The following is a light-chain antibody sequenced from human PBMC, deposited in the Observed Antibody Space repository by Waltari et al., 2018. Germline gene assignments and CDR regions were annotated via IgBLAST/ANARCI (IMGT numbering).Light chain of an antibody. CDR3: AAWDDRLNGHV. Sequence: QSVLTQPPSASGTPGQRVTISSSGSSSNTGRSTLHWYQQLPGTAPKLLIYSNDQRPSGVPDRFSGSKSGTSASLAISGLQSEDEADYYCAAWDDRLNGHVFGGGTKLTVL. V-gene: IGLV1-44*01. CDR2: SND. CDR1: SSNTGRST. J-gene: IGLJ2*01.